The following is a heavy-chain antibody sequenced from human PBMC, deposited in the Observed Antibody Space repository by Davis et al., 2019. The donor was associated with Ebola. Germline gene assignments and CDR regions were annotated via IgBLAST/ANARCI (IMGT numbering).Heavy chain of an antibody. D-gene: IGHD2-2*01. CDR3: ARFLYCSSTSCHDTFDY. J-gene: IGHJ4*02. CDR1: GGSISSGDYY. V-gene: IGHV4-30-4*01. Sequence: PSETLSLTCTVSGGSISSGDYYWSWIRQPPGKGLEWIGYIYYSGSTYYNPSLKSRVTISVDTSKNQFSLKLSSVTAADTAVYYCARFLYCSSTSCHDTFDYWGQGTLVTVSS. CDR2: IYYSGST.